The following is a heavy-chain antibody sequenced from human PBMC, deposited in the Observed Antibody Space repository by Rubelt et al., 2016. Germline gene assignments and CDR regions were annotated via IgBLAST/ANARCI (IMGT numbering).Heavy chain of an antibody. Sequence: EVQLVESGGGLVQPGGSLRLSCAASGFTLSSYWMSWVRQAPGRGLEWVGRITRQADGGATEYAAPVRGRLTISRDDSKKTLDLQMNSLKTEDTAVYFGTKDVGGCSTVSCYSWDNWGQGALVTVSS. J-gene: IGHJ4*02. CDR3: TKDVGGCSTVSCYSWDN. D-gene: IGHD2-2*01. V-gene: IGHV3-15*01. CDR1: GFTLSSYW. CDR2: ITRQADGGAT.